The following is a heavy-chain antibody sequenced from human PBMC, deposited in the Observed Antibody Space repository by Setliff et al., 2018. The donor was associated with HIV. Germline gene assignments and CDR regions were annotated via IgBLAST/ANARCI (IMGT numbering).Heavy chain of an antibody. V-gene: IGHV4-59*01. CDR3: ARGDGTKYYYYYYMDV. CDR2: ISYNGIT. D-gene: IGHD1-7*01. Sequence: PSETLSLTCSVSGGSMRNYYWSWIRQPPRKGLEWVGYISYNGITTYNPSLKSRVTISVDTSKNQFSLKLSSVTAADTAVYYCARGDGTKYYYYYYMDVWGKGATVTVSS. CDR1: GGSMRNYY. J-gene: IGHJ6*03.